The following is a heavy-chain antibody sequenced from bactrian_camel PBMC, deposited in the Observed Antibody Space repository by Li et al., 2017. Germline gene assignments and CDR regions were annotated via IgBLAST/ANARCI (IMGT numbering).Heavy chain of an antibody. D-gene: IGHD2*01. CDR2: IYSDGVTA. Sequence: HVQLVESGGGLVQPGGSLRLSCAASGFTFSNYYLSWVRQAPGKGLEWVSSIYSDGVTAYYADSMKGRATISRDNAKNTLNLRMDGLQLDDTAVYYCAVVAPRCGPYIDAVVSDPDDRDFTYWGQGTQVTVS. J-gene: IGHJ4*01. V-gene: IGHV3-2*01. CDR1: GFTFSNYY. CDR3: AVVAPRCGPYIDAVVSDPDDRDFTY.